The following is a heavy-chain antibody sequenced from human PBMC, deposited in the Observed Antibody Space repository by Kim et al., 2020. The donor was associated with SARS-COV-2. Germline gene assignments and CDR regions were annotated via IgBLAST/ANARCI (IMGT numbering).Heavy chain of an antibody. J-gene: IGHJ4*02. CDR3: ARDRGDYGDYPFDY. V-gene: IGHV3-11*05. Sequence: ADSVKGRFTIARDNAKNALYLQMNSLRAEDTAVYYCARDRGDYGDYPFDYWGQGTLVTVSS. D-gene: IGHD4-17*01.